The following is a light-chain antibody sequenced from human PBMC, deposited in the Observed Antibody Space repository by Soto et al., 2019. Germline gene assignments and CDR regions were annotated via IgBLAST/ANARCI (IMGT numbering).Light chain of an antibody. J-gene: IGKJ4*01. CDR2: DAS. Sequence: IQMTQSPSTLSASVGERVTITFRSSQSVRSWLAWYQQKPGRAPKFLIYDASSLDSGVPARFSGSGSGTEFTLTISNLQPDDFATYYCQQYDNYPLTFGGGTKVEI. CDR1: QSVRSW. CDR3: QQYDNYPLT. V-gene: IGKV1-5*01.